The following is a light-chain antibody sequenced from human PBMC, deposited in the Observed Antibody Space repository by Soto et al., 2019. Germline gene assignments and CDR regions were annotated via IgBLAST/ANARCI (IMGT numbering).Light chain of an antibody. V-gene: IGKV1-5*03. CDR1: QTVSIW. CDR2: KAS. Sequence: DIQMTQSPSTLSASVGDRVTITCRASQTVSIWLAWYQQKPGKAPKFLIYKASILESGVPSRFSGSGSGTEFSLTISSLQPDDFATYYCQQYNAYPWTFGQGTKVEIK. J-gene: IGKJ1*01. CDR3: QQYNAYPWT.